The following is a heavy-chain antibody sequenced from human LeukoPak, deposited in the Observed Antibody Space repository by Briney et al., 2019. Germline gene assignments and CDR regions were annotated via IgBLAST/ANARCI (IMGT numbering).Heavy chain of an antibody. D-gene: IGHD3-22*01. V-gene: IGHV3-74*01. CDR3: ARVLGQYYDTSDNWFDP. Sequence: GGSLRLSCAASGFTFSNYWMRWVRQAPGKGLVWVSRINSDGINTSYADSVKGRFTISRDNAKNTLNLQMNSLRAEDTAVYYCARVLGQYYDTSDNWFDPWGQGTLVTVSS. J-gene: IGHJ5*02. CDR2: INSDGINT. CDR1: GFTFSNYW.